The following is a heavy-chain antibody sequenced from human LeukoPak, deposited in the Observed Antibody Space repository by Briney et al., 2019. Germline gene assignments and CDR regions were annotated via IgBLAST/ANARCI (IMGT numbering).Heavy chain of an antibody. J-gene: IGHJ5*02. CDR3: ATEGGCSGGSCYSSWFDP. D-gene: IGHD2-15*01. CDR1: GYTFTGYY. CDR2: FDPEDGET. Sequence: ASVKVSCKASGYTFTGYYMHWVRQAPGQGLEWMGGFDPEDGETIYAQKFQGRVTMTEDTSTDTAYMELSSLRSEDTAVYYCATEGGCSGGSCYSSWFDPWGQGTLVTVSS. V-gene: IGHV1-24*01.